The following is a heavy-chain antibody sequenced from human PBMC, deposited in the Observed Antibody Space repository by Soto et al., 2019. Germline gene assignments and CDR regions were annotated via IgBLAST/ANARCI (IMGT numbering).Heavy chain of an antibody. CDR2: IWYDGSNK. Sequence: QVRLVESGGGVVQPGKSLRLSCAASGFTFSTYGMHWVRQAPGKGLEWVAVIWYDGSNKYHGDSLKGRFTISRDNSKNILYLQINNLRAEDTAVYYCGRDGALGDTAVVDSWGQGTLVTVSS. J-gene: IGHJ4*02. CDR1: GFTFSTYG. D-gene: IGHD5-18*01. V-gene: IGHV3-33*01. CDR3: GRDGALGDTAVVDS.